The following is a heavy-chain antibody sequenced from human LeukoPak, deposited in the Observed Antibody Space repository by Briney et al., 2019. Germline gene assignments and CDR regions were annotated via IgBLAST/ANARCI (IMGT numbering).Heavy chain of an antibody. CDR2: IYYSGST. CDR1: GGSISSSSYY. Sequence: SETLSLTCTVSGGSISSSSYYWGWIRQPPGKGLEWIGSIYYSGSTYYNPSLKSRVTISVDTSKNQFSLKLSSVTAADTAVYYCARDLRYSSGCIDYWGQGTLVTVSS. J-gene: IGHJ4*02. CDR3: ARDLRYSSGCIDY. V-gene: IGHV4-39*07. D-gene: IGHD6-19*01.